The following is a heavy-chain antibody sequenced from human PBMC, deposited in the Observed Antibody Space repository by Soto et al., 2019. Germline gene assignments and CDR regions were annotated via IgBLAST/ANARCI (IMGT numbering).Heavy chain of an antibody. CDR2: ISAYNGNT. CDR1: GYTFTSYG. CDR3: ARQFPGTYYYDSSGPRGMDV. J-gene: IGHJ6*02. Sequence: ASVKVSCKASGYTFTSYGISWVRQAPGQGLEWMGWISAYNGNTNYAQKLQGRVTMTTDTSTSTAYMELRSLRSDDTAVYYCARQFPGTYYYDSSGPRGMDVWGQGTTVT. D-gene: IGHD3-22*01. V-gene: IGHV1-18*01.